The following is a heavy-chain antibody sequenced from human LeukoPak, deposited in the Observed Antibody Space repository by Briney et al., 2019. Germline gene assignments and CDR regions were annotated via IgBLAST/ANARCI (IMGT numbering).Heavy chain of an antibody. CDR2: INTDWSVT. V-gene: IGHV3-74*01. D-gene: IGHD1-26*01. Sequence: GGSLRLACPAYGITVSTFLIHWVRQVPGVGLVCFSRINTDWSVTNYADSVEGPFTISRDNAKNMRNLQMDDLRTEDTAVYYCVTDRYSDSAFGDWGQGTLVTVSS. CDR3: VTDRYSDSAFGD. J-gene: IGHJ4*02. CDR1: GITVSTFL.